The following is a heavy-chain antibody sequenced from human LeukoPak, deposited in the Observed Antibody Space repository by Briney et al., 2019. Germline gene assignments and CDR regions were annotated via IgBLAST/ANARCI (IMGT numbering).Heavy chain of an antibody. CDR1: GFTFDDYA. V-gene: IGHV3-9*01. J-gene: IGHJ3*02. Sequence: GGSLRLSCAASGFTFDDYAMDWVRLAPGKGRGWVAVIRWNSGSIGYAVSVKGRLTISRDNAKHSLYLQMNSLRAEDTALYYCAKDTRALPEAFDIWGQGTMVTVSS. CDR2: IRWNSGSI. CDR3: AKDTRALPEAFDI.